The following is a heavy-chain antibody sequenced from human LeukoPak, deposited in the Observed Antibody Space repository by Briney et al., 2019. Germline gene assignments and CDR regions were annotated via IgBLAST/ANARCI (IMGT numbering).Heavy chain of an antibody. CDR2: IKQDGSEK. CDR3: ARGDSSGWLTVDY. V-gene: IGHV3-7*01. D-gene: IGHD6-19*01. Sequence: GGSLRLSCAASGFTFSNYWMNWVRQCPGKGLEWLANIKQDGSEKYYMDSVKGRFTVSRDNAKNSLYLQMNSLRAEDTAMYYCARGDSSGWLTVDYWGQGTLVTVSS. J-gene: IGHJ4*02. CDR1: GFTFSNYW.